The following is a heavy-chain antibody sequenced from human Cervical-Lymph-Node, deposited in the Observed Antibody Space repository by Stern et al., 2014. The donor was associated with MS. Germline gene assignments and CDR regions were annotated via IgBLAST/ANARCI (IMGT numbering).Heavy chain of an antibody. J-gene: IGHJ4*02. Sequence: EVQLVESGAVVRKPGDSLRISCTGSGYGFSDYWIGWVRQIPGKGLEWIGVIYPGDSDTQYSPSFEGQVTMSADKPVATAYLQWSSLKASDTAIYFCARQIEGIPGLWGQGTLVTVSS. D-gene: IGHD6-13*01. V-gene: IGHV5-51*01. CDR1: GYGFSDYW. CDR3: ARQIEGIPGL. CDR2: IYPGDSDT.